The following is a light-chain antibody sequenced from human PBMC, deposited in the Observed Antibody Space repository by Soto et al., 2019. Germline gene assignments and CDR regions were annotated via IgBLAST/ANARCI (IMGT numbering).Light chain of an antibody. Sequence: DIQVTQSPSSLSASVGDTVTISCRTSQTINTYLNWYQQQPGRAPKLLIFAASTLLSRVPSRFTGSGSGTDFTLTITGLQPEDFATYFCQHGSSSPYTFGPGTQL. CDR2: AAS. CDR1: QTINTY. CDR3: QHGSSSPYT. J-gene: IGKJ2*01. V-gene: IGKV1-39*01.